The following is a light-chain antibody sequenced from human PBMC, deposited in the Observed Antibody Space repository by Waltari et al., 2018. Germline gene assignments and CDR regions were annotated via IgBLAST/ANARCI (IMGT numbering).Light chain of an antibody. V-gene: IGLV1-51*01. Sequence: QSVLTQRPSVSAAAGQKVTISCSRSSPTIGKNSFSWYQQLPGTAPKLLIYDNNKRPSGIPDRFSGSKSGTSATLGITGLQTGDEADYYCGAGDSSLSIVLFGGGTKLTVL. CDR2: DNN. J-gene: IGLJ2*01. CDR3: GAGDSSLSIVL. CDR1: SPTIGKNS.